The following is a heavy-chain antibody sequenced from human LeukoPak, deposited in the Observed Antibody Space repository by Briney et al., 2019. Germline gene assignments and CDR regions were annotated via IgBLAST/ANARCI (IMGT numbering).Heavy chain of an antibody. D-gene: IGHD2-2*02. CDR1: GFAFSGYG. CDR3: ARDNYCSSTDCYNFDY. Sequence: RSLRLSCAASGFAFSGYGMHWVRQAPGKGLEWVAVIWYDGSNKYYEDSVKGRFTISRDTSTNTLYLQMNSLRVDDTAVYYCARDNYCSSTDCYNFDYWGQGTLVTVSS. V-gene: IGHV3-33*01. CDR2: IWYDGSNK. J-gene: IGHJ4*02.